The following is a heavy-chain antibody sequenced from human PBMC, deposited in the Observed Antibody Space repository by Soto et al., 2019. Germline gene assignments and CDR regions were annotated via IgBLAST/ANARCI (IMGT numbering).Heavy chain of an antibody. CDR1: GFTFSSYG. CDR2: IWYDGSNK. CDR3: ARDRAGYGEDSGSFDY. Sequence: QVQLVESGGGVVQPGRSLRLSCAASGFTFSSYGMHWVRQAPGKGLEWVAVIWYDGSNKYYADSVKGRFTISRDNSKNXLYLQMNSLRAEDTAVYYCARDRAGYGEDSGSFDYWGQGTLVTVSS. V-gene: IGHV3-33*01. D-gene: IGHD3-10*01. J-gene: IGHJ4*02.